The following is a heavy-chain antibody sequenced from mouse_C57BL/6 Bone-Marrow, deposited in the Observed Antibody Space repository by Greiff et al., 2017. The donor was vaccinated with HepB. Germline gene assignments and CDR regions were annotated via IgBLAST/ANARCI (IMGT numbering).Heavy chain of an antibody. D-gene: IGHD2-3*01. V-gene: IGHV5-16*01. CDR3: ARGIYDSYLYYFDY. Sequence: EVQLQQSEGGLVQPGSSMKLSCTASGFTFSDYYMAWVRQVPEKGLEWVAHINYDGSSTYYLDSLKSRFIISIDNAKNLLNLQMNSLKSEDTATYFYARGIYDSYLYYFDYWGQGTTLTVSS. CDR1: GFTFSDYY. CDR2: INYDGSST. J-gene: IGHJ2*01.